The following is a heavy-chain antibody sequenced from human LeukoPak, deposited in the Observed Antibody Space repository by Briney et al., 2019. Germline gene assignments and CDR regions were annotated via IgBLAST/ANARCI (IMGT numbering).Heavy chain of an antibody. V-gene: IGHV4-59*01. Sequence: SETLSLTCTVSGGSISSYYWSWIRQPPGKGLEWIGYIYYDGSTNYNPSLKSRVSISVDTSKNQFSLKLSSVTAADTAVYYRARGSGSGNWYFDLWGRGTLVTVSS. CDR2: IYYDGST. CDR1: GGSISSYY. J-gene: IGHJ2*01. D-gene: IGHD2-15*01. CDR3: ARGSGSGNWYFDL.